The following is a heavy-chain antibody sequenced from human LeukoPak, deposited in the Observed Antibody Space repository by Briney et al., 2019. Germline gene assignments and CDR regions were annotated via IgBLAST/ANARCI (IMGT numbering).Heavy chain of an antibody. CDR2: IGNYNGKI. V-gene: IGHV1-18*01. CDR3: ARASRHIVVVPAAIQGSPDAFGI. CDR1: GDNFASYG. D-gene: IGHD2-2*01. J-gene: IGHJ3*02. Sequence: GASVKVSCKASGDNFASYGVSWVRKAPGQGLEWMAWIGNYNGKIEYAQKFQGRVTVTTDTSANTAYMELSSLRSEDTAVYYCARASRHIVVVPAAIQGSPDAFGIWGQGTMVTVSS.